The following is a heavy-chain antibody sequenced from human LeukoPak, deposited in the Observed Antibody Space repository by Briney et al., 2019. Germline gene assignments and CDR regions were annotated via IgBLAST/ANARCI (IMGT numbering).Heavy chain of an antibody. CDR1: GYTFTGYY. CDR3: ARVYLAALWYFDY. J-gene: IGHJ4*02. D-gene: IGHD6-13*01. CDR2: INPNSGGT. V-gene: IGHV1-2*02. Sequence: ASVKVSCKASGYTFTGYYMHWVRQAPGQGLEWMGWINPNSGGTNYAQKFQGRVTMTRDTSISTAYMELSRLRSDDTAVYYCARVYLAALWYFDYWGQGTLVTVTS.